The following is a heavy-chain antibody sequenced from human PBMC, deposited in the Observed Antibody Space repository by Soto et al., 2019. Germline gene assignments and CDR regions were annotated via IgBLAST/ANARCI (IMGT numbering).Heavy chain of an antibody. Sequence: QVQLQESGPGLVKPAETLSLTCTVSGGSVSSADYYWSWIRQPPGKGPEWIGYIYYTGSTDYNPPLKSRVTISVDTSKNQFSLKLSSVTAADMAVYYCARVASAVYFDCWGQGTLLTVSS. J-gene: IGHJ4*02. V-gene: IGHV4-61*08. CDR2: IYYTGST. CDR3: ARVASAVYFDC. CDR1: GGSVSSADYY.